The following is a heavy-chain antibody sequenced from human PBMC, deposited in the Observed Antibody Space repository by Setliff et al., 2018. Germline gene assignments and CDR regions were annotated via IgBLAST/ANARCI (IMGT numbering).Heavy chain of an antibody. CDR2: ISTYNGDT. CDR3: ARYLGHVAGWRYYGMDV. Sequence: ASVKVSCKPSGYIFTSYGISWVRLAPGQGLEWMGWISTYNGDTDYAQKLQDRLTMTTDTSTSTVYMELRSLRSDDTAVYYCARYLGHVAGWRYYGMDVWGQGTTVTVSS. J-gene: IGHJ6*02. CDR1: GYIFTSYG. D-gene: IGHD6-19*01. V-gene: IGHV1-18*01.